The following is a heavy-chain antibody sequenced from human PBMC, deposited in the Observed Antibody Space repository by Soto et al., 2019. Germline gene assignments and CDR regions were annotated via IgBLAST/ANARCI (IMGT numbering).Heavy chain of an antibody. D-gene: IGHD6-13*01. CDR2: ISSNGGST. J-gene: IGHJ4*02. CDR1: ACTLSRYG. Sequence: LSCSASACTLSRYGMHWVRQAPGKGLEYVSAISSNGGSTYYADSVKGRFTISRDNSKNTLYLQMSSLRAEDTAVYYCVKALVTIAAAGIFDYWGEQT. CDR3: VKALVTIAAAGIFDY. V-gene: IGHV3-64D*06.